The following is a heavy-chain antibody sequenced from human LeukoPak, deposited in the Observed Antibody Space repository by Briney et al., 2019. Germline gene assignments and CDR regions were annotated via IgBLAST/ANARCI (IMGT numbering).Heavy chain of an antibody. V-gene: IGHV3-9*01. D-gene: IGHD5-12*01. J-gene: IGHJ4*02. CDR2: ISWNSGSI. CDR1: GFTFDDYA. CDR3: ARDIVATSDTTDY. Sequence: PGGSLRLSCAASGFTFDDYAMHWVRQAPGKGLEWVSGISWNSGSIGYADSVKGRFTISRDNSKNTLYLQMNSLRAEDTAVYYCARDIVATSDTTDYWGQGTLVTVSS.